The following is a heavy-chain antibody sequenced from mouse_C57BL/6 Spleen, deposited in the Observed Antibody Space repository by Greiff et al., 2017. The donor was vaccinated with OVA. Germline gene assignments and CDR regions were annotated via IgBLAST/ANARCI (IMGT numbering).Heavy chain of an antibody. Sequence: QVHVKQSGAELVKPGASVKLSCKASGYTFTSYWMQWVKQRPGQGLEWIGEIDPSDSYTNYNQKFKGKATLTVDTSSSTAYMQLSSLTSEDSAVYYCARSDYGGAWFAYWGQGTLVTVSA. J-gene: IGHJ3*01. V-gene: IGHV1-50*01. CDR3: ARSDYGGAWFAY. CDR2: IDPSDSYT. D-gene: IGHD2-4*01. CDR1: GYTFTSYW.